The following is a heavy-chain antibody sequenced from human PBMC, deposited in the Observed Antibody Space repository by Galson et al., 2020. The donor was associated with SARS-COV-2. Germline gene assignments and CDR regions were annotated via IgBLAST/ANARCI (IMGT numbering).Heavy chain of an antibody. CDR1: GFSLSDTTVG. V-gene: IGHV2-26*01. D-gene: IGHD1-1*01. Sequence: KMSGPTLVKPTETLTLTCTVSGFSLSDTTVGVSWIRQPPGKALEWLAHLFSNDEKSFNPSLKNRLNISKDTSRRQVVLTLTNMDPVDTATYFCARFQDKQLPGTADYLDYWGQGTLVTVSS. J-gene: IGHJ4*02. CDR2: LFSNDEK. CDR3: ARFQDKQLPGTADYLDY.